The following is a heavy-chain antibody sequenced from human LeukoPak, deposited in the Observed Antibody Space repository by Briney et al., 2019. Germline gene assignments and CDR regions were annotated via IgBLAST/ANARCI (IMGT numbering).Heavy chain of an antibody. Sequence: GGSLRLSCAASGFTFSSYGMHWVRQAPGKGLEWVAVISYDGSNKYYADSVKGRFTISRDNSKNTLYLQMNSLRAKDTAVYYCAKDSLGWGQGTLVTVSS. D-gene: IGHD7-27*01. CDR2: ISYDGSNK. CDR1: GFTFSSYG. J-gene: IGHJ4*02. V-gene: IGHV3-30*18. CDR3: AKDSLG.